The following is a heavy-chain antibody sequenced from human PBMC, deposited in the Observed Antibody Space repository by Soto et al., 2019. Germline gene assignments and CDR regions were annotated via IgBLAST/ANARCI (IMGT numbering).Heavy chain of an antibody. Sequence: SETLSLTCSVSGDSVSSGDYYWSWIRQPPGKGLEWIGYIYHSGSTYYNPSLKSRVTISVDRSKNQFSLKLSSVTAADTAVYYCARGGMVRVLDYSAQGTLVTVSS. J-gene: IGHJ4*02. CDR3: ARGGMVRVLDY. CDR2: IYHSGST. D-gene: IGHD3-10*01. CDR1: GDSVSSGDYY. V-gene: IGHV4-30-2*01.